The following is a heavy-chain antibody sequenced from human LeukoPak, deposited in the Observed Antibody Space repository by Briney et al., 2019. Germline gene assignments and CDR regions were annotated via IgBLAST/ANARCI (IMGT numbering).Heavy chain of an antibody. CDR3: VRGLGDS. D-gene: IGHD3-16*01. J-gene: IGHJ5*01. CDR1: GFTFTNDW. V-gene: IGHV3-74*01. CDR2: ISSDGSSA. Sequence: GGSLRLSCAASGFTFTNDWMHWVRQAPGKGPVWVSQISSDGSSATYADSVKGRFTISRDNAKNTLYLQMNSLRAEDTAVHYCVRGLGDSWGQGTQLIVSS.